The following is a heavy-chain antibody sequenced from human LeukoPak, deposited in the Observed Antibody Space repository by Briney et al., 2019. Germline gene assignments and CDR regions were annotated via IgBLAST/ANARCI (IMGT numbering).Heavy chain of an antibody. D-gene: IGHD3-3*01. V-gene: IGHV4-34*01. CDR3: ARYDFWSGYCLDY. CDR2: INHSGST. Sequence: SETLSLTCAVYGGSFSGYYWSWIRQPPGKGLEWIGEINHSGSTNYSPSLKSRVTISVDTSKNQFSLKLSSVTAADTAVYYCARYDFWSGYCLDYWGQGTLVTVSS. J-gene: IGHJ4*02. CDR1: GGSFSGYY.